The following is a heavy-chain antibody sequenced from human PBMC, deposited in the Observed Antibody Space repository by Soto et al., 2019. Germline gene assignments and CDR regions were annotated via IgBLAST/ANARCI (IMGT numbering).Heavy chain of an antibody. J-gene: IGHJ6*02. D-gene: IGHD1-26*01. CDR3: ARVSGSYSYGMDV. Sequence: QVQLQESGPGLVKPSGTLSLTCAVSGGSISSSNWWSWVRQPPGKGLEWIGEIYHSGSTNYNPSPKRRVTISVAKSKNQFSLQLSSVPAADTAVYYCARVSGSYSYGMDVWGQGTTVTVSS. CDR2: IYHSGST. CDR1: GGSISSSNW. V-gene: IGHV4-4*02.